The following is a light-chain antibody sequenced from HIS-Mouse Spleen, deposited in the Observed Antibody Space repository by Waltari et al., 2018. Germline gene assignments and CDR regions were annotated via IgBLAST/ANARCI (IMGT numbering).Light chain of an antibody. CDR2: AAS. V-gene: IGKV1-8*01. Sequence: AIRMTQSPSSLSASTGDRVTITCRASQGISSYLAWYQQQPGKAPKLLIYAASTLQSGVPSRFSGSGSGTEFTLTISCLQSEDFATYYCQQYYSYPITFGQGTRLEIK. J-gene: IGKJ5*01. CDR1: QGISSY. CDR3: QQYYSYPIT.